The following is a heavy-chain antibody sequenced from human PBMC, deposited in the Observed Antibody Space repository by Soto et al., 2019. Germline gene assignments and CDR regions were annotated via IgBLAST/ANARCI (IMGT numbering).Heavy chain of an antibody. J-gene: IGHJ6*04. D-gene: IGHD2-2*01. CDR1: GGTFSSYA. Sequence: SVNVSCKASGGTFSSYAISWVRQAPGQGLEWMGGIIPIFGTANYAQKFQGRVTITADKSTSTAYMELSSLRSEDTAVYYCARTDCSSTSCYSYYYYGMDVWGKGNTVTVSA. CDR2: IIPIFGTA. V-gene: IGHV1-69*06. CDR3: ARTDCSSTSCYSYYYYGMDV.